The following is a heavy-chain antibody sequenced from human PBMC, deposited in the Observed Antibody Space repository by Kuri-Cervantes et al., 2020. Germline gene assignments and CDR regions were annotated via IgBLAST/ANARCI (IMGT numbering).Heavy chain of an antibody. V-gene: IGHV4-39*01. Sequence: SETLSLTCTVSGGSVSSGSYYWSWIRQPPGKGLEWIGIIYHSGSTYYNPSLKSRVTISVDTSKNQFSLKLSSVTAADTAVYYCATTKRYGDPRAFDIWGQGTMVTVSS. CDR2: IYHSGST. CDR1: GGSVSSGSYY. J-gene: IGHJ3*02. CDR3: ATTKRYGDPRAFDI. D-gene: IGHD4-17*01.